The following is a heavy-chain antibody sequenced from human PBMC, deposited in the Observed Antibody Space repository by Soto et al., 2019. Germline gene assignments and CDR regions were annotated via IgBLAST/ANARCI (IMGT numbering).Heavy chain of an antibody. CDR1: GGSISSYY. CDR2: IYYSGST. CDR3: ARQGPSTHYRSGIWSGYQPSKHPNWFDP. D-gene: IGHD3-10*01. Sequence: QVQLQESGPGLVKPSETLSLTCTVSGGSISSYYWSWIRQPPEKGLEWIGYIYYSGSTNYNPSLKRRVTTSVDTSKNQFSLKLSSVTAADTAVYYCARQGPSTHYRSGIWSGYQPSKHPNWFDPWGQGTLVTVSS. V-gene: IGHV4-59*08. J-gene: IGHJ5*02.